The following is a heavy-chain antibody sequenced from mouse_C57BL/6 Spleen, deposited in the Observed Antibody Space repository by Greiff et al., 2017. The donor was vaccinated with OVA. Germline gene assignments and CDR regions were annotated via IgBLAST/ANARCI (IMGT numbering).Heavy chain of an antibody. CDR3: ARGGDSPFY. V-gene: IGHV1-61*01. J-gene: IGHJ2*01. CDR1: GYTFTSYW. CDR2: IYPSDSET. D-gene: IGHD3-2*01. Sequence: VQLQQPGAELVRPGSSVKLSCKASGYTFTSYWMDWVKQRPGQGLEWIGNIYPSDSETHYNQKFKDKATLTVDKSSSTAYMQLSSLTSEDSAVYYCARGGDSPFYWGQGTTLTVSS.